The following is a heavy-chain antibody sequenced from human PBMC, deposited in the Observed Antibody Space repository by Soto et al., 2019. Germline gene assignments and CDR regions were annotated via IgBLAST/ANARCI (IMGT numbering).Heavy chain of an antibody. CDR1: GYTXTSYY. Sequence: GASVKVXCKASGYTXTSYYMHWVRQAPGQGLEWMGIINPSGGSTSYAQKFQGRVTMTRDTSTSTVYMELSSLRSEDTAVYYCARPSYCSGGSCYPEYYYYGMDVWGQGTTVTVSS. CDR3: ARPSYCSGGSCYPEYYYYGMDV. V-gene: IGHV1-46*01. J-gene: IGHJ6*02. D-gene: IGHD2-15*01. CDR2: INPSGGST.